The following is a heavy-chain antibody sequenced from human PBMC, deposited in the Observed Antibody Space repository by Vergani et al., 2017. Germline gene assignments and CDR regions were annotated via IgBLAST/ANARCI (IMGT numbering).Heavy chain of an antibody. V-gene: IGHV3-23*01. CDR3: AKERYYCSGGSCPVSFDY. CDR2: ISGSGGST. CDR1: GFTFSSYA. J-gene: IGHJ4*02. Sequence: EVQLLESGGGLVQPGGSLRLSCAASGFTFSSYAMSWVRQAPGKGLEWVSAISGSGGSTYYADSGKGRLTISRDNSKTTLYLQMNSLRAEDTAVYYCAKERYYCSGGSCPVSFDYWGQGTLVTVSS. D-gene: IGHD2-15*01.